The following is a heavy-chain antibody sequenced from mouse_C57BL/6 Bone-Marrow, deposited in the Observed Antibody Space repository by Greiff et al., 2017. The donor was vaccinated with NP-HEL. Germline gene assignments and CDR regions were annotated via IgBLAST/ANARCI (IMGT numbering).Heavy chain of an antibody. CDR1: GYTFTSSW. V-gene: IGHV1-55*01. CDR3: ASGRQLMLRSWVAY. D-gene: IGHD3-2*02. CDR2: IYPGSGST. Sequence: QVQLQQPGAELVKPGASVKMSCKASGYTFTSSWITRVKQRPGQGLEWIGDIYPGSGSTNYNEKFKSKATLTVDKSSSTAYMQRSSLTTDDSAVDYCASGRQLMLRSWVAYWGQGTLVTVSA. J-gene: IGHJ3*01.